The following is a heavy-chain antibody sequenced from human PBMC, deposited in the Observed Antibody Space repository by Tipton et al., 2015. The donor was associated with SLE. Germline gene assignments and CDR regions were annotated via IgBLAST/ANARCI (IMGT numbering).Heavy chain of an antibody. V-gene: IGHV3-74*01. D-gene: IGHD2-2*01. CDR2: ISSDGRRT. J-gene: IGHJ2*01. CDR1: GITFGSYW. Sequence: SLRLSCATSGITFGSYWMHWVRQTPGKGLVWVSRISSDGRRTSYADSVKGRFTISRDNAKNTLYLQMNSLRVEDTAVYYCAGIVEPAVPRYFDLWGRGTLVSVSS. CDR3: AGIVEPAVPRYFDL.